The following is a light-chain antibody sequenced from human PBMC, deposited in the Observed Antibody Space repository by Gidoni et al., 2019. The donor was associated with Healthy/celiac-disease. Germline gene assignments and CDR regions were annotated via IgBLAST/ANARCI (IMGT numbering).Light chain of an antibody. CDR2: DAS. J-gene: IGKJ5*01. CDR1: QCVSSN. Sequence: ILMTQSPATLSVSPGERATLSCTASQCVSSNLAWYQQKPGQAPRLLIYDASTRATGIPARFSGSGSGTEFTLTISSLQSEDFAVYYCQQYNNWPPITFGQGTRLEIK. CDR3: QQYNNWPPIT. V-gene: IGKV3-15*01.